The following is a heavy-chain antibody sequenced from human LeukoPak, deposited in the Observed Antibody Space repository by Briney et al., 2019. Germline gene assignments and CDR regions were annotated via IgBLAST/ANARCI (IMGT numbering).Heavy chain of an antibody. Sequence: SEALSLTCTVSGGSISSGDYYWSWIRQPPGKGLEWIGYIYYSGSTYYNPSLKSRVTISVGTSKNQFSLKLSSVTAADTAVYYCARSEPIYGDYVVDYWGQGTLVTVSS. CDR2: IYYSGST. D-gene: IGHD4-17*01. V-gene: IGHV4-30-4*08. J-gene: IGHJ4*02. CDR3: ARSEPIYGDYVVDY. CDR1: GGSISSGDYY.